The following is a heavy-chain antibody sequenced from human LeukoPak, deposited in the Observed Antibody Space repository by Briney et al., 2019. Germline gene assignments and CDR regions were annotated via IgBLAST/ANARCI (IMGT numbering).Heavy chain of an antibody. CDR3: ARDLGYSSGWYVD. Sequence: PSETLSLTCTVSGGSISSSSYYWGWIRQPPGKGLEWIGSIYYSGSTYYNPSLKSRVTISVDTSKNQFSLNLSSVTAADTAVYYCARDLGYSSGWYVDWGQGTLVTVSS. J-gene: IGHJ4*02. CDR1: GGSISSSSYY. CDR2: IYYSGST. V-gene: IGHV4-39*07. D-gene: IGHD6-19*01.